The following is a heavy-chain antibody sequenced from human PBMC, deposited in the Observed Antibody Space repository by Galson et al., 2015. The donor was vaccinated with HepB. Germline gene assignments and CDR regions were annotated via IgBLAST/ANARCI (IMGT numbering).Heavy chain of an antibody. CDR3: ARSYYDILTGYSEYFQH. D-gene: IGHD3-9*01. CDR2: IYYSGST. V-gene: IGHV4-59*01. Sequence: WIRQPPGKGLEWIGYIYYSGSTNYNPSLKSRVTISVDTSKNQFSLKLSSVTAADTAVYYCARSYYDILTGYSEYFQHWGQGTLVTVSS. J-gene: IGHJ1*01.